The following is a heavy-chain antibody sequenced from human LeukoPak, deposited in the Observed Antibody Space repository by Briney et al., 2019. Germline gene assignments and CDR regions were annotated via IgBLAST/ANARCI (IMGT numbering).Heavy chain of an antibody. CDR2: ISSSSSYI. Sequence: GGSLRLSCAASGFTFSSYSMNWVRQAPGKGLEWVSSISSSSSYIYYADSVKGRFTISRDNAKNSLYLQMNSLRAEDTAVYYCARASGTEGQSAFDIWGQGTMVTVSS. V-gene: IGHV3-21*01. CDR1: GFTFSSYS. D-gene: IGHD3-10*01. CDR3: ARASGTEGQSAFDI. J-gene: IGHJ3*02.